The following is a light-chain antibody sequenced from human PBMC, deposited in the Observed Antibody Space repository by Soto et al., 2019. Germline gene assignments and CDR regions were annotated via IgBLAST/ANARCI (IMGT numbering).Light chain of an antibody. CDR1: SSNIGSNT. Sequence: QSVLTQPPSASLTPGQSVTSSCSGSSSNIGSNTINLNQQLPGTAPKLLIYSNNQRPSGVSDRFSGSKSGTSASLAISGLQSEDEADYYCAAWDDSLNGYVFGTGTKVTVL. J-gene: IGLJ1*01. CDR2: SNN. V-gene: IGLV1-44*01. CDR3: AAWDDSLNGYV.